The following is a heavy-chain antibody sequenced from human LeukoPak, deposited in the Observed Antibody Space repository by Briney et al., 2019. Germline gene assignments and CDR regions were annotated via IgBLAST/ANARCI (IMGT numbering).Heavy chain of an antibody. CDR2: IWFDGSKR. CDR1: TFTFSSYG. J-gene: IGHJ4*02. V-gene: IGHV3-33*01. D-gene: IGHD3-10*01. Sequence: PGRSLRLSCAASTFTFSSYGMHWVRQAPGKGLEWVAIIWFDGSKRYYADSVKGRFTISRDNSKNTLYLQINSLRAEDTAVYYCARDRGSGSYEGYYFDYWGQGTPVTVSS. CDR3: ARDRGSGSYEGYYFDY.